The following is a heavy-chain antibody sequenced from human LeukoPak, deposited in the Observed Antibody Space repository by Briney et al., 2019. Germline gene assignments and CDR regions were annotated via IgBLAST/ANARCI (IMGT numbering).Heavy chain of an antibody. Sequence: PSETLSLTCTVSGGSISSSSYYWGWIRQPPGKGLEWIGSIYYSGSTYYNPSLKSRVTISVDTSKNQFSLKLSSVTAADTAVYYCARDARRITIFGVRPSVYYYMDVWGKGTTVTVSS. CDR2: IYYSGST. CDR1: GGSISSSSYY. J-gene: IGHJ6*03. D-gene: IGHD3-3*01. CDR3: ARDARRITIFGVRPSVYYYMDV. V-gene: IGHV4-39*07.